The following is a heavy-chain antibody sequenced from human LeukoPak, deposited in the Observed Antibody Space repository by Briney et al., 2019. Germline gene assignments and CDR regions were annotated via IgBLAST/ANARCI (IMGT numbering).Heavy chain of an antibody. J-gene: IGHJ4*02. Sequence: ASVKVSCKASGYTFTSYDINWVRQATGQGLEWMGWMNPNSGNTGYAQKLQGRVTITRNTSISTAYMELSSLRSEDTAVYYCARVKVAAASDYWGQGTLVTVSS. CDR2: MNPNSGNT. D-gene: IGHD6-13*01. CDR3: ARVKVAAASDY. V-gene: IGHV1-8*03. CDR1: GYTFTSYD.